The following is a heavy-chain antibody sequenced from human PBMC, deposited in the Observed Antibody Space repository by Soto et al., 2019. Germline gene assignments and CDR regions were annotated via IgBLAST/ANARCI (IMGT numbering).Heavy chain of an antibody. CDR3: ARIPTGSGSYPTYDAFDI. CDR2: ISSSGSTI. V-gene: IGHV3-48*03. D-gene: IGHD1-26*01. CDR1: GFTFSSYE. Sequence: EVQLVESGGGLVQPGGSLRLSCAASGFTFSSYEMNWVRQAPGKGLEWVSYISSSGSTIYYADSVKGRFTISRDNAKNSLYLQMNSLRAEDTAVYYCARIPTGSGSYPTYDAFDIWGQGTMVTVSS. J-gene: IGHJ3*02.